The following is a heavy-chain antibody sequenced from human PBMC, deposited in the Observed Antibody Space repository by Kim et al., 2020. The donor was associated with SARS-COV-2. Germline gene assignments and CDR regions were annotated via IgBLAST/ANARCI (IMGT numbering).Heavy chain of an antibody. J-gene: IGHJ2*01. Sequence: SVKVSCKASGFTFTSSAVQWVRQARGQRLEWIGWIVVGSGNTNYAQKFQERVTITRDMSTSTAYMELSSLRSEDTAVYYCAAAVKALATIKGVWYFDLWGRGTLVTVSS. CDR3: AAAVKALATIKGVWYFDL. CDR2: IVVGSGNT. CDR1: GFTFTSSA. D-gene: IGHD5-12*01. V-gene: IGHV1-58*01.